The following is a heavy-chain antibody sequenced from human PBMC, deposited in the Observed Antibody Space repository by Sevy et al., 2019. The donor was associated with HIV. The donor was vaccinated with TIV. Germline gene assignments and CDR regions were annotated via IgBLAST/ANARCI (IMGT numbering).Heavy chain of an antibody. CDR3: AREMGDY. Sequence: SETLSLTCTVSGGSISRGGYYWSWIRQHPGKGLEWIGYISYSGSTSYNPSLKSRLTISVDTSKNQFSLRLTSVIAADTAVYYCAREMGDYWGQGTLVTVSS. V-gene: IGHV4-31*03. J-gene: IGHJ4*02. CDR2: ISYSGST. CDR1: GGSISRGGYY.